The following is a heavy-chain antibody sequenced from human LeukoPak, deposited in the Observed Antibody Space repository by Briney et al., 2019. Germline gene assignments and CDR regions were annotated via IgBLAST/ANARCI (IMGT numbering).Heavy chain of an antibody. CDR2: IKQDGSVK. CDR3: ARAMVTTVRFYYYYYMDV. CDR1: GFTFSRFA. V-gene: IGHV3-7*01. D-gene: IGHD4-17*01. J-gene: IGHJ6*03. Sequence: GGSLRLSCAASGFTFSRFAMSWVRQAPGKGLEWVANIKQDGSVKYYVDSVKGRFTISRDSAKNSLYLQMNSLSVEDTAVYYCARAMVTTVRFYYYYYMDVWGKGTTVTVSS.